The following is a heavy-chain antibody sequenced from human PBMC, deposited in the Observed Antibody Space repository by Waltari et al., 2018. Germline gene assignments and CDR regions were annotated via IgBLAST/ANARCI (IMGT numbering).Heavy chain of an antibody. V-gene: IGHV3-49*04. J-gene: IGHJ5*02. Sequence: DVQLAESGGGLVQPGRSLRLSCTTSGFPFVDYSMHWVRQAPGQGLEWVGFIRSKAYGETTDYAASVRGRFTISRDDSKSIAYLQMNSLKTEDTAIYFCARDLMYGEHPLFDRWGQGTLVTVSS. CDR1: GFPFVDYS. D-gene: IGHD4-17*01. CDR3: ARDLMYGEHPLFDR. CDR2: IRSKAYGETT.